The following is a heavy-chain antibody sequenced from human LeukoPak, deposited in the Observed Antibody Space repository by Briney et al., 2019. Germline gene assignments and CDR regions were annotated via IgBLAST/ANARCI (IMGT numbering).Heavy chain of an antibody. CDR1: GGSISSYY. V-gene: IGHV4-59*01. J-gene: IGHJ4*02. D-gene: IGHD1-26*01. Sequence: SETLSLTCTVSGGSISSYYWSWIRQPPGKGLEWIGYIYYSGSTNYNPSLKSRVTISVDTSKNQFSLKLSSVTAADTAVYYCARNAVGASDYWGQGTLVTVSS. CDR2: IYYSGST. CDR3: ARNAVGASDY.